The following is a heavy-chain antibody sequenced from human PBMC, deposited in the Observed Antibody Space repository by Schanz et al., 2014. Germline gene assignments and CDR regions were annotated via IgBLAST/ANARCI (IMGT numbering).Heavy chain of an antibody. V-gene: IGHV3-30*03. D-gene: IGHD3-16*01. CDR1: GFTVSSNY. J-gene: IGHJ3*01. Sequence: VQLVESGGGLVKPGGSLRLSCVASGFTVSSNYMSWVRQAPGRGLEWVAVISYHGSERYYADSVKGRFTISRDNSKNTLYLQMNSLRTEDTAVYYCTRDRGALINHNDALDLWGQGTMVSVSS. CDR3: TRDRGALINHNDALDL. CDR2: ISYHGSER.